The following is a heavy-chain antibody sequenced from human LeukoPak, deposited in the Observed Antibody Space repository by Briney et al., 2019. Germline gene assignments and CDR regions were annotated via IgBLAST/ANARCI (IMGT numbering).Heavy chain of an antibody. Sequence: GGSLRLSCAASGFTFSSYGMHWVRQAPGKGLEWVAFIRYDGSNKYYADSVKGRFTISRDNAKNSLYLQMNSLRAEDTAVYYCARDGGDYGGDYFDYWGQGTLVTVSS. CDR3: ARDGGDYGGDYFDY. CDR1: GFTFSSYG. V-gene: IGHV3-30*02. J-gene: IGHJ4*02. CDR2: IRYDGSNK. D-gene: IGHD4-17*01.